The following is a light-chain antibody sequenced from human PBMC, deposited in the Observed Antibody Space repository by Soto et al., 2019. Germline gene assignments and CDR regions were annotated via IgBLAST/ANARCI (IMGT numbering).Light chain of an antibody. CDR1: QSVSANY. Sequence: EIVLTQSPGTLSLSPGERATLSCRASQSVSANYLAWYQQKPGQAPRLIVYGASSRATGIPDRFSGSGSGTDFMLTISRLEPEDFAVYYCQQYGSSPLTFGGGTKVDIK. V-gene: IGKV3-20*01. CDR3: QQYGSSPLT. CDR2: GAS. J-gene: IGKJ4*01.